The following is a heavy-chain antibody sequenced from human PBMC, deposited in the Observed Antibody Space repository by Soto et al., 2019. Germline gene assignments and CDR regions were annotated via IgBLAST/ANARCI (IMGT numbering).Heavy chain of an antibody. CDR2: VYKTGTT. CDR3: ARVLSSPSSGRVFDL. D-gene: IGHD3-9*01. J-gene: IGHJ4*02. V-gene: IGHV4-4*07. Sequence: SETLSLTCTVTDASIASHYWSWIRQPAGQGLEWIGRVYKTGTTNYNPSLKSRVTMSVDTSKSQVSLKLISVTAADTAVYYCARVLSSPSSGRVFDLWGQGTLVTVSS. CDR1: DASIASHY.